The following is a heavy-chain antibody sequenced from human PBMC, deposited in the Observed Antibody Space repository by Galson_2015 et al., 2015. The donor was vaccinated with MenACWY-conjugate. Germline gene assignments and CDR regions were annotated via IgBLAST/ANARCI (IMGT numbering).Heavy chain of an antibody. V-gene: IGHV1-69*13. CDR1: GGTFSSYA. D-gene: IGHD2-2*01. J-gene: IGHJ3*02. CDR2: IIPIFGTA. CDR3: ASIVVPAAIYAFDI. Sequence: SVKVSCKASGGTFSSYAISWVRQAPGQGLEWMGGIIPIFGTANYAQKFQGRVTITADESTSTAYMELSSLRSEDTAVYYCASIVVPAAIYAFDIWGQGTMVTVSS.